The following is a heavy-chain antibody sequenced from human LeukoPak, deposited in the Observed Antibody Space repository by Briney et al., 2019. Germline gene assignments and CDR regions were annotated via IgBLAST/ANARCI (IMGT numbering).Heavy chain of an antibody. D-gene: IGHD3-16*02. V-gene: IGHV4-59*01. J-gene: IGHJ4*02. CDR2: VYYSGSI. CDR3: ARYVWGSYPTFEDY. CDR1: GGSIRSFY. Sequence: SETLSLTCSVSGGSIRSFYWSWIRHPPGKGLEWIGYVYYSGSINYNPSLKSRVTISVDTSKNQVSRKLTSVTAADTAVYYCARYVWGSYPTFEDYWGQGTLVTVSS.